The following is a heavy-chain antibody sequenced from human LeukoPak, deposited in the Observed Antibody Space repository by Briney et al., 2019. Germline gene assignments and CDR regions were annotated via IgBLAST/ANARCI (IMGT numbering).Heavy chain of an antibody. CDR2: ISGSGGST. V-gene: IGHV3-23*01. CDR1: GFTLSSYA. Sequence: QPGGSLRLSCAASGFTLSSYAMSWVRQAPGKGLEWVSAISGSGGSTYYADSVKGRFTISRDNSKNTLYLQMNSLRAEDTAVYYCAKEFGYDSSGYIDYWGQGTLVTVSS. D-gene: IGHD3-22*01. J-gene: IGHJ4*02. CDR3: AKEFGYDSSGYIDY.